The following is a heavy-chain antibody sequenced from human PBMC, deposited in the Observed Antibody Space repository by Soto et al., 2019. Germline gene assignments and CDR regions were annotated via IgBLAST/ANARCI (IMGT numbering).Heavy chain of an antibody. Sequence: QITLKESGPTLVKPTQTLTLTCTFSGFSLSTSGVGVGWIRQPPGKALEWLALIYWDDDKRYSPSLKSRLTTTKDTSKNPVVLTMPNMDPVDTATYYCAHSRRVYDYVWGSYRYSDYWGQGTLVTVSS. CDR3: AHSRRVYDYVWGSYRYSDY. D-gene: IGHD3-16*02. J-gene: IGHJ4*02. V-gene: IGHV2-5*02. CDR2: IYWDDDK. CDR1: GFSLSTSGVG.